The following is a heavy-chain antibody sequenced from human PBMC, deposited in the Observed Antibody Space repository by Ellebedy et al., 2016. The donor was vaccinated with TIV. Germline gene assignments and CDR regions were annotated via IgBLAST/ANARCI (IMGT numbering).Heavy chain of an antibody. Sequence: GGSLRLSXAASGFTFIIYSLNWVRQDPGKGLEWVSYISSSSRTIYYADSVKGRFTISRDNAKNSLYLQMNSLRAEDTAVYYCAAAAGAGDDAFDIWGQGTMVTVSS. CDR3: AAAAGAGDDAFDI. J-gene: IGHJ3*02. D-gene: IGHD6-13*01. CDR2: ISSSSRTI. V-gene: IGHV3-48*01. CDR1: GFTFIIYS.